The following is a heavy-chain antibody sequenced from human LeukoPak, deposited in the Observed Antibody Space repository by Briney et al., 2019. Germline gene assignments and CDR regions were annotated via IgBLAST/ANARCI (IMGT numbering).Heavy chain of an antibody. J-gene: IGHJ6*03. CDR1: GYSISSGYY. Sequence: SETLSLTCTVSGYSISSGYYWGWIRQPPGKGLEWIGSIYHSGSTYYNPSLKSRVTISVDTSKNQFSLKLSSVTAADTAVYYCARRPTVSSYHYYMDVWGKGTTVTISS. CDR3: ARRPTVSSYHYYMDV. CDR2: IYHSGST. D-gene: IGHD4-17*01. V-gene: IGHV4-38-2*02.